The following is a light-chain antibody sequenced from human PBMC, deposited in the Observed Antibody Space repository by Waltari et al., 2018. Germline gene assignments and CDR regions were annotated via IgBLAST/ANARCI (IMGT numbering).Light chain of an antibody. CDR1: SRDVGGYNY. CDR3: SSYSSSSTLL. V-gene: IGLV2-14*03. Sequence: QSALTQPASVSGSPGQSITISCTGTSRDVGGYNYVSWHPQHPGKAPTLMIYDVTKRPSGCSNRFSGSKSGNTASLTISGLQAEDEADYYCSSYSSSSTLLFGGGTKLTVL. CDR2: DVT. J-gene: IGLJ2*01.